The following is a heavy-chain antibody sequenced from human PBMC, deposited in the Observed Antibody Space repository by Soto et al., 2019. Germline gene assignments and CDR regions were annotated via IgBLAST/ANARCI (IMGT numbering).Heavy chain of an antibody. Sequence: EVQLLESGGGLVHPGGSLRLSCAASGFTFSSYAMSWVRQAPGKGLEWVSGISGSGGTTYYADSVKGRFTISRDNSKNTLYLQMNRLRAEDTAVYYCVSSMMRGSSRMEVWGQGTTVTVSS. D-gene: IGHD2-2*01. J-gene: IGHJ6*02. CDR2: ISGSGGTT. V-gene: IGHV3-23*01. CDR1: GFTFSSYA. CDR3: VSSMMRGSSRMEV.